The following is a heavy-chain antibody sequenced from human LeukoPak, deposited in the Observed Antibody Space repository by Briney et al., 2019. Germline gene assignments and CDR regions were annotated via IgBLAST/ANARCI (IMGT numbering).Heavy chain of an antibody. CDR2: IYTSGST. Sequence: PSQTLSLTCTVSGGSISSGDYYWSWIRQPAGKGLEWIGRIYTSGSTNYNPSLKSRVTMSVDTSKNQFSLKLSSVTAADTAVYYCARAKMALVVPAAMGAFDIWGQGTMVTVSS. CDR3: ARAKMALVVPAAMGAFDI. CDR1: GGSISSGDYY. V-gene: IGHV4-61*02. D-gene: IGHD2-2*01. J-gene: IGHJ3*02.